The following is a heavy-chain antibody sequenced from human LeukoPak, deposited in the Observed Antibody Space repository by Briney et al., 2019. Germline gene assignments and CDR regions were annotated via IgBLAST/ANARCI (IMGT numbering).Heavy chain of an antibody. CDR3: ATGSDYVWGSYRGGYYFDY. CDR1: GFTFSIYG. D-gene: IGHD3-16*02. V-gene: IGHV3-30*03. CDR2: ISFDGANK. Sequence: GGSLRLSCAASGFTFSIYGMHWVRQAPGKGLEWVAVISFDGANKFYADSVKGRFTISRDNSKNTLYLQMNSLRAEDTAVYYCATGSDYVWGSYRGGYYFDYWGQGTLVTVSS. J-gene: IGHJ4*02.